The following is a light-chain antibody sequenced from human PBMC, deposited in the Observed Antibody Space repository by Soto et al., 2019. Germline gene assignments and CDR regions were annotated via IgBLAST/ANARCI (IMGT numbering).Light chain of an antibody. Sequence: EIVLTQSPGTLCLSPGERATLSCRASQIVSSSFLSWYQQKPGQAPRLLIYGASSRATGIPDRFSGSGSGTDFTLTISRLEPEDFAVYYCQQYGSSPPITFGQGTRLEIK. V-gene: IGKV3-20*01. J-gene: IGKJ5*01. CDR2: GAS. CDR1: QIVSSSF. CDR3: QQYGSSPPIT.